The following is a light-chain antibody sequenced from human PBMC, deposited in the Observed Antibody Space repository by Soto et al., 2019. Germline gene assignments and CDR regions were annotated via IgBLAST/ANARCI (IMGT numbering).Light chain of an antibody. V-gene: IGKV3-20*01. J-gene: IGKJ4*01. CDR1: QSVSSSY. Sequence: EIVLKKSPGTLSLSPGERATLSCRASQSVSSSYLAWYQQKPGQAPRLLIYGASSRATGIPDRFSGSGSGTDFTLTIRRLEPEEFAVYYCQQYGSSPSTFGGGTKVAI. CDR2: GAS. CDR3: QQYGSSPST.